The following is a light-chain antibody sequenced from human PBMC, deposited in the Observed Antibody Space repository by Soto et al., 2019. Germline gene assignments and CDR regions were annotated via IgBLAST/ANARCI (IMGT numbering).Light chain of an antibody. J-gene: IGLJ1*01. V-gene: IGLV2-14*02. CDR1: RSDVGGYNL. CDR3: CSYASSRTLV. Sequence: QSVLAQPASVSGSPGQSITISCTGTRSDVGGYNLVSWYQHHPRKAPKLVIYEVSERPSGVSYRFSGSKSGNTASLTISGLQAGDEADYYCCSYASSRTLVFGTGTKV. CDR2: EVS.